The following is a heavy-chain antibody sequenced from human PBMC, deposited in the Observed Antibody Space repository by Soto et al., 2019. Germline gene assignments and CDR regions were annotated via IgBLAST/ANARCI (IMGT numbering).Heavy chain of an antibody. CDR3: ARETGTTSY. Sequence: SETLSLTCTVSGGSVSSGSYYWSWIRQPPGKGLEWIGYIYYSGSTNYNPSLKSRVTISVDTSKNQFSLKLSSVTAADTAVHYCARETGTTSYWGQGTLVTVSS. CDR2: IYYSGST. V-gene: IGHV4-61*01. CDR1: GGSVSSGSYY. J-gene: IGHJ4*02. D-gene: IGHD1-7*01.